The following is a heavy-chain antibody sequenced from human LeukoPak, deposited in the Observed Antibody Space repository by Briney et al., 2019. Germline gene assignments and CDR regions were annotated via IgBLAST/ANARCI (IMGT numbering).Heavy chain of an antibody. V-gene: IGHV4-38-2*01. Sequence: SETLSLTCAVSGYSISSGYYWGWIRQPPGKGLEWIGSIYHSGSTYYNPSLKSRVTISVDTSKNQFSLKLSSVTAADTAVYYCVSKASDYAFDYWGQGTLVTVSS. CDR2: IYHSGST. CDR1: GYSISSGYY. J-gene: IGHJ4*02. CDR3: VSKASDYAFDY. D-gene: IGHD4-17*01.